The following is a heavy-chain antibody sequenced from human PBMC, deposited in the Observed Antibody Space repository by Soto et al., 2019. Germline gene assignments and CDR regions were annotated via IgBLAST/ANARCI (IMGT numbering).Heavy chain of an antibody. CDR1: GFTFSSYG. CDR2: ISYDGSNK. Sequence: GRTLRLSCAASGFTFSSYGMHCIRKNQATGLGRVAVISYDGSNKYYADSAKGRFTISRDNSKNTLYLQMNSLRAEDTAVYYCAKDGQRWLQLVSAMDVWGQGTTVTVSS. V-gene: IGHV3-30*18. J-gene: IGHJ6*02. D-gene: IGHD5-12*01. CDR3: AKDGQRWLQLVSAMDV.